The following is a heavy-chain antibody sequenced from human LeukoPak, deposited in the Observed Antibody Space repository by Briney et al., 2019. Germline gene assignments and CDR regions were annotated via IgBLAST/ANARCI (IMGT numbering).Heavy chain of an antibody. CDR1: GGSINSGY. D-gene: IGHD1-26*01. Sequence: SETLSLTCSVSGGSINSGYWSWIRQPPGKGLEWIGLLYPSGSTNYNPSLKSRVTISVDTSRTRFSLKLSSMTAADTAVYYCAGGHYPLEYWGQGTLVTVSS. V-gene: IGHV4-59*01. J-gene: IGHJ4*02. CDR2: LYPSGST. CDR3: AGGHYPLEY.